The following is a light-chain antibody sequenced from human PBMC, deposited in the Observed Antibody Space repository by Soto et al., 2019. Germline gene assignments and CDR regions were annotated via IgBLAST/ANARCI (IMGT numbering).Light chain of an antibody. CDR2: LGS. CDR3: MQALQTPGRT. J-gene: IGKJ3*01. CDR1: QSLLHSNGYNY. Sequence: DIVMTQSPLSLPVTPGEPASISCRSSQSLLHSNGYNYLDWYLQKPGQSPQLLIYLGSNRASGVPERFSGSGSGTDFTLKISRVEAEDVGVYYCMQALQTPGRTFGPGTKVDIK. V-gene: IGKV2-28*01.